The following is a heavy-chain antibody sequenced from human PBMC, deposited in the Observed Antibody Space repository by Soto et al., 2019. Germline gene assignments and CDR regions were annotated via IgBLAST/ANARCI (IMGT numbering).Heavy chain of an antibody. CDR1: GFTFSDHY. J-gene: IGHJ4*02. V-gene: IGHV3-72*01. Sequence: GESLKISCAASGFTFSDHYMDWVRQAPGKGLEWVGRTRNKANSYTTEYAASVKGRFTISRDDSKNSLYLQMNSLKTEDTAVYYCAREGYYYDSSGYYAFDYWGQGTLGTVSS. CDR2: TRNKANSYTT. D-gene: IGHD3-22*01. CDR3: AREGYYYDSSGYYAFDY.